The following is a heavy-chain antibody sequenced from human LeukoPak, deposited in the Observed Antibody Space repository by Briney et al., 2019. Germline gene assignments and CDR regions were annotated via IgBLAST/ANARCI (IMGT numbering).Heavy chain of an antibody. D-gene: IGHD3-22*01. Sequence: PGGSLRLSCAASGFTFSSYAMSWVRQAPGKGLEWVSAISGSGGSTYYADSVKGRFTISRDNSRNTLYLQMNSLRAEDTAVYNCAKTSYYYDSSGYYYGYYFDYWGQGTLVTVSS. J-gene: IGHJ4*02. CDR1: GFTFSSYA. V-gene: IGHV3-23*01. CDR2: ISGSGGST. CDR3: AKTSYYYDSSGYYYGYYFDY.